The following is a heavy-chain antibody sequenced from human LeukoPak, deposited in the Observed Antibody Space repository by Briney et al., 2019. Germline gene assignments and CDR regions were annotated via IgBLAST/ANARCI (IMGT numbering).Heavy chain of an antibody. J-gene: IGHJ4*02. Sequence: PGGSLRLSCAASGFTFSDYYMSWIRQAPGKGLEWVSYISSSSSYTNYADSVKGRFTISRDNAKNSLYLQMNSLRAEDTAVYYCARLHYYDSPYFDYWGQGTQVTVSS. V-gene: IGHV3-11*03. CDR1: GFTFSDYY. CDR3: ARLHYYDSPYFDY. CDR2: ISSSSSYT. D-gene: IGHD3-22*01.